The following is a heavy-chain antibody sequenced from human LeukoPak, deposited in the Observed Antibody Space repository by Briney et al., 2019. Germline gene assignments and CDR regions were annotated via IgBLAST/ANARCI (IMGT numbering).Heavy chain of an antibody. CDR2: ISGSGGST. CDR1: GFTFSSYA. V-gene: IGHV3-23*01. D-gene: IGHD2-2*01. Sequence: GGSLRLSCAASGFTFSSYAMSWVRQAPGKGLEWVSAISGSGGSTYYADPVKGRFTISRDNSKNTLYLQMNSLRAEDTAVYYCAKVYALTRKYYFDYWGQGTLVTVSS. J-gene: IGHJ4*02. CDR3: AKVYALTRKYYFDY.